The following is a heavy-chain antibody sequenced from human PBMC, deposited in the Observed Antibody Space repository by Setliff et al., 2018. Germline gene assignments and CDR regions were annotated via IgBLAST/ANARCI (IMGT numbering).Heavy chain of an antibody. J-gene: IGHJ4*02. Sequence: PGGSLRLSCAASGFTFSSYAMHWVRQAPGKGLEWVAVISYDGSYSYYADSVKGRFTISRDNSKNTLYLQINSLRPEDTAVYYCARTRYGLGGRPYWGQGTLVTVSS. V-gene: IGHV3-30*01. D-gene: IGHD2-15*01. CDR3: ARTRYGLGGRPY. CDR2: ISYDGSYS. CDR1: GFTFSSYA.